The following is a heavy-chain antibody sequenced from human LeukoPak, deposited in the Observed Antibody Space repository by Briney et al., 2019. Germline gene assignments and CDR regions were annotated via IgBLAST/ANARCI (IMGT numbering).Heavy chain of an antibody. CDR3: ARGPRFVGSSSYYYYYYYMDV. V-gene: IGHV4-39*07. CDR2: SYYSGK. J-gene: IGHJ6*03. D-gene: IGHD2-2*01. Sequence: SETLSLTCSVSDDSIASNTYYWAWMRQPPGKGLEWIGSSYYSGKYYSPSLESRVTISVDTSKNQFSLKLSSVTAADTAVYYCARGPRFVGSSSYYYYYYYMDVWGKGTTVTVSS. CDR1: DDSIASNTYY.